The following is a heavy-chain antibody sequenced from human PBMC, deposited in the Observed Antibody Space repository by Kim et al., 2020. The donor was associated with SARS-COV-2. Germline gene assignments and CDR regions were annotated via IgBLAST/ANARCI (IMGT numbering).Heavy chain of an antibody. CDR1: GFTFSSYG. CDR2: IWYDGSNK. D-gene: IGHD4-17*01. V-gene: IGHV3-33*01. J-gene: IGHJ6*02. CDR3: ARDLLITVNGIYGMDV. Sequence: GGSLRLSCAASGFTFSSYGMHWVRQAPGKGLEWVAVIWYDGSNKYYADSVKGRFTISRDNSKNTLYLQMNSLRAEDTAVYYCARDLLITVNGIYGMDVWGQGTTVTVSS.